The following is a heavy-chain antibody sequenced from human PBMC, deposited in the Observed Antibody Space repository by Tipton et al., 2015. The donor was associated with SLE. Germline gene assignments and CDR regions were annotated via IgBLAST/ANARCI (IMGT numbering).Heavy chain of an antibody. CDR2: IYHSGST. CDR3: ARDGFDY. J-gene: IGHJ4*02. Sequence: LRLSCAVSGYSISGAYYWGWIRQPPGKGLEWIGSIYHSGSTYYNPSLKSRVTIPVDTSKNQFSLKLSSVTAADTAVYYCARDGFDYWGQGTLVTVSS. V-gene: IGHV4-38-2*02. CDR1: GYSISGAYY.